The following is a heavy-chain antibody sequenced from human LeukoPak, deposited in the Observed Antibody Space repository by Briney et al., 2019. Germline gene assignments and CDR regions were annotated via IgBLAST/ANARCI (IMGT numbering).Heavy chain of an antibody. Sequence: GASVKVSCKASGYTFTSYGISWVRQAPGQGLEWMGWISAYNGNTNYAQNLQGRVAMTTDTSTSTAYMELRSLRSDDTAVYYCARDTHNQQPNPYYYYGMDVWGQGTTVTVSS. J-gene: IGHJ6*02. V-gene: IGHV1-18*01. D-gene: IGHD6-13*01. CDR2: ISAYNGNT. CDR1: GYTFTSYG. CDR3: ARDTHNQQPNPYYYYGMDV.